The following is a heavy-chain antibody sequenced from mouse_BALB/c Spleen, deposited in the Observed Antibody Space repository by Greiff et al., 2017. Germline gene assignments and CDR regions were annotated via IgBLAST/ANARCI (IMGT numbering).Heavy chain of an antibody. J-gene: IGHJ3*01. CDR3: APYYYGSSYVAWFAY. V-gene: IGHV14-3*02. CDR2: IDPANGNT. CDR1: GFNIKDTY. Sequence: EVQVVESGAELVKPGASVKLSCTASGFNIKDTYMHWVKQRPEQGLEWIGRIDPANGNTKYDPKFQGKATITADTSSNTAYLQLSSLTSEDTAVYYCAPYYYGSSYVAWFAYWGQGTLVTVSA. D-gene: IGHD1-1*01.